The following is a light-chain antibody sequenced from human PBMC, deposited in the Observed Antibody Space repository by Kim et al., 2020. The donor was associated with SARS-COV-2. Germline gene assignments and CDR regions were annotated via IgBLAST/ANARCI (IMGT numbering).Light chain of an antibody. CDR3: QSYDSSLSGYV. J-gene: IGLJ1*01. Sequence: VTISGTGSSSNIGAGYDVHWYQQLPGTAPKLLIYGNSNRPSGVPDRFSGSKSGTSASLAITGLQAEDEADYYCQSYDSSLSGYVFGTGTKVTVL. CDR1: SSNIGAGYD. CDR2: GNS. V-gene: IGLV1-40*01.